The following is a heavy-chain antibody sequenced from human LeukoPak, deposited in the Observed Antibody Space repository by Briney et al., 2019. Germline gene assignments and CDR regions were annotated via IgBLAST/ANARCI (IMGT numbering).Heavy chain of an antibody. CDR1: GGSFRGYY. Sequence: KPSETLSLTCAVSGGSFRGYYWSWIRQAPGKGLEWIGEINHSGSTNSNPSLKSRFTISVDTSKNQFSLKLNSMTAADTAVYYCARARGLKRVVVMGAATHYCDSWGQGTLVTVSS. V-gene: IGHV4-34*01. CDR2: INHSGST. CDR3: ARARGLKRVVVMGAATHYCDS. D-gene: IGHD2-15*01. J-gene: IGHJ4*02.